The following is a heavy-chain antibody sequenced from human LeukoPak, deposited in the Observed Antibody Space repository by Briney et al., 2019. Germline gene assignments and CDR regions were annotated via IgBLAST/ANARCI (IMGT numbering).Heavy chain of an antibody. V-gene: IGHV1-18*01. CDR3: ARDSATVTTLKSYYYYYGMDV. CDR1: GYTFTSYG. D-gene: IGHD4-17*01. J-gene: IGHJ6*02. Sequence: GASVKVSCKASGYTFTSYGISWVRQAPGQALEWMGWISAYNGNTNYAQKLQGRVTMTTDTSTSTAYMELRSLRSDDTAVYYCARDSATVTTLKSYYYYYGMDVWGQGTTVTVSS. CDR2: ISAYNGNT.